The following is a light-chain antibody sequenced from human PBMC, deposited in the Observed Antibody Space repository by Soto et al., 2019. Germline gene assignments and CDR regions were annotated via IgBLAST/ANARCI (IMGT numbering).Light chain of an antibody. J-gene: IGLJ1*01. V-gene: IGLV2-11*01. CDR1: SSDVGGYNY. CDR3: CSYAGTYTSV. CDR2: DVS. Sequence: QSVLTQPRSVSGSPGQSVTISCTGTSSDVGGYNYVSWYQQHPGKAPKLMIYDVSKRPSGVPDRFSGSKSDNTASLTISGLQAEDEADYYYCSYAGTYTSVFGAGTKVTVL.